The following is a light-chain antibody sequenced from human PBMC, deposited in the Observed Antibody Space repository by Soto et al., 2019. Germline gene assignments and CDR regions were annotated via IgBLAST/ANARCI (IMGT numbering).Light chain of an antibody. CDR3: QQSYSTPPWT. CDR1: QSISSY. J-gene: IGKJ1*01. CDR2: AAS. Sequence: DIQMTQSPSSLSASVGDRVTITCRASQSISSYLNWYQQKPGKAPKLLIYAASSFQSGVPSRFSGSGSGTDFTLTISSLLPADFATYYFQQSYSTPPWTFGQGTKVEIK. V-gene: IGKV1-39*01.